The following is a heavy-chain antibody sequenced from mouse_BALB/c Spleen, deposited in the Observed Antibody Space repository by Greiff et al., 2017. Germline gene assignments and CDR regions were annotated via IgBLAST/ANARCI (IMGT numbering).Heavy chain of an antibody. CDR2: IYPGNGDT. Sequence: QVQLQQPGAELVKPGASVKMSCKASGYTFTSYNMHWVKQTPGQGLEWIGAIYPGNGDTSYNQKFKGKATLTADKSSSTAYMQLSSLTSEDSAVYYCARGNYDYTWFAYWGQGTLVTVSA. CDR3: ARGNYDYTWFAY. J-gene: IGHJ3*01. CDR1: GYTFTSYN. V-gene: IGHV1-12*01. D-gene: IGHD2-4*01.